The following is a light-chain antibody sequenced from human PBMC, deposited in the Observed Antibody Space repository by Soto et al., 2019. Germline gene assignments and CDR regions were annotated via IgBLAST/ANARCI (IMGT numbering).Light chain of an antibody. CDR2: WAS. CDR1: QTILYNSNNKNY. V-gene: IGKV4-1*01. CDR3: QQYYDPPLT. J-gene: IGKJ4*01. Sequence: DIVMTQSPDSLTVSLGERATVNCKSSQTILYNSNNKNYLAWYQQKIGQPPKLLISWASIRESGVPDRFSGSGSGTDFTLTISRLQAEDVAVYYCQQYYDPPLTFGGGTKVEI.